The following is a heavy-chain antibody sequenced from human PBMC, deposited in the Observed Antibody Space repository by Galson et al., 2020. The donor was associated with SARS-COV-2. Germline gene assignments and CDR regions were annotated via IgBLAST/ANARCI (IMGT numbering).Heavy chain of an antibody. Sequence: ASETLSLTCTVSGGSIRSGGYYWHWIRQPPGKGLEWIGDIDDRGSTHYNPSLKSRVTISVDTSKNQFSLKLSSVTAADAAVYDCARDRGKLELWKTGGGFDHWGQGTLVNVCS. CDR3: ARDRGKLELWKTGGGFDH. CDR1: GGSIRSGGYY. J-gene: IGHJ4*02. CDR2: IDDRGST. D-gene: IGHD5-18*01. V-gene: IGHV4-31*03.